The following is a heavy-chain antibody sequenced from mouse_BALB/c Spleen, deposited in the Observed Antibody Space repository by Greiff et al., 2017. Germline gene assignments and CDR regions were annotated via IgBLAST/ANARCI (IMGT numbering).Heavy chain of an antibody. CDR1: GFSLTSYG. J-gene: IGHJ4*01. CDR3: ARASITTVVHYYAMDY. CDR2: IWAGGST. Sequence: VQLQESGPGLVAPSQSLSITCTVSGFSLTSYGVHWVRQPPGKGLEWLGVIWAGGSTNYNSALMSRLSISKDNSKGQVFLKMNSLQHDDTAMYYCARASITTVVHYYAMDYWGQGTSVTVSS. V-gene: IGHV2-9*02. D-gene: IGHD1-1*01.